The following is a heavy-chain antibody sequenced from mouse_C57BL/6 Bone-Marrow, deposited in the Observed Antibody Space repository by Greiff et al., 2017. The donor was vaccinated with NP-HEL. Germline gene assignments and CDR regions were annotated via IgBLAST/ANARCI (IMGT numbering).Heavy chain of an antibody. J-gene: IGHJ3*01. D-gene: IGHD1-1*01. V-gene: IGHV1-82*01. CDR1: GYAFSSSW. CDR2: IYPGDGDT. Sequence: QVQLQQSGPELVKPGASVKISCKASGYAFSSSWMNWVKQRPGKGLEWIGRIYPGDGDTNYNGKFKGKATLTADKSSSTAYMQLSSLTSEDSAVYFCARAHYGSRAWFAYWGQGTLVTVSA. CDR3: ARAHYGSRAWFAY.